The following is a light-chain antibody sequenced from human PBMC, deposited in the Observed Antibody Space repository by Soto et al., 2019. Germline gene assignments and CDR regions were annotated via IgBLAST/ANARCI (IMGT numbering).Light chain of an antibody. V-gene: IGKV2-30*01. Sequence: VVMTQSPLSLPVTLGQSASFSCRSRHSLVYNGGNTYLNCFQQRPGQSPRRLIYKVSDRDSGVPDRFSGSGSGTDFTLKISRLEADDVGVYYCIQGSHWPPQSGVPYPFGQGTNLEIK. J-gene: IGKJ2*01. CDR1: HSLVYNGGNTY. CDR3: IQGSHWPPQSGVPYP. CDR2: KVS.